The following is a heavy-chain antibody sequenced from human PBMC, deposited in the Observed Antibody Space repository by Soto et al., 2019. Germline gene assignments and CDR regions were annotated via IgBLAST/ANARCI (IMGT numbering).Heavy chain of an antibody. CDR3: ARDRERFGEHWFDP. D-gene: IGHD3-10*01. CDR1: GYTFTRYG. J-gene: IGHJ5*02. CDR2: ISAYNGNT. Sequence: ASVKVSCKASGYTFTRYGISWVRQAPGQGLEWIGWISAYNGNTNYGQKLQGRVTMTTDTSTSTAYMELRSLRSDATAVYYCARDRERFGEHWFDPWCQGTLVTVSS. V-gene: IGHV1-18*04.